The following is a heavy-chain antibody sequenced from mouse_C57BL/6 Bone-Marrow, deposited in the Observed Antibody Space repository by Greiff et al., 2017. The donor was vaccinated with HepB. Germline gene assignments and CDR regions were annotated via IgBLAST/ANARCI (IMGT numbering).Heavy chain of an antibody. J-gene: IGHJ2*01. CDR2: TYPRSGNT. Sequence: QVHVKQSGAELARPGASVKLSCKASGYTFTSYGISWVKQRTGQGLEWIGETYPRSGNTYYNEKFKGKATLTADKSSSTAYMELRSLTSEDSAVYFCARYGLRYPYYFDYWGQGTTLTVSS. V-gene: IGHV1-81*01. CDR1: GYTFTSYG. D-gene: IGHD1-1*01. CDR3: ARYGLRYPYYFDY.